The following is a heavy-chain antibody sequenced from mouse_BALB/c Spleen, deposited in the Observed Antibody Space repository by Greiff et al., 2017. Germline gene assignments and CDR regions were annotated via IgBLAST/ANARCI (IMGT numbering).Heavy chain of an antibody. CDR2: INPGSGGT. D-gene: IGHD1-1*01. J-gene: IGHJ2*01. CDR1: GYAFTNYL. V-gene: IGHV1-54*01. CDR3: ARRGTVVADYLDY. Sequence: VKLMESGAELVRPGTSVKVSCKASGYAFTNYLIEWVKQRPGQGLEWIGVINPGSGGTNYNEKFKGKATLTADKSSSTAYMQLSSLTSDDSAVYFCARRGTVVADYLDYWGQGTTLTVSS.